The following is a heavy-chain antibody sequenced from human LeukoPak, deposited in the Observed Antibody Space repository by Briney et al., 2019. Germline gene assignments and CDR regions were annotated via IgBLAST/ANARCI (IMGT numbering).Heavy chain of an antibody. CDR3: ARVGITGTTSDY. J-gene: IGHJ4*02. Sequence: ASVKVTCKASGHTFTSYGISWVRQAPGQGLEWMGWISAYNGNTNYAQKLQGRVTMTTDTSTSTAYMELRSLRSDDTAVYYCARVGITGTTSDYWGQGTLVTVSS. V-gene: IGHV1-18*01. CDR1: GHTFTSYG. CDR2: ISAYNGNT. D-gene: IGHD1-7*01.